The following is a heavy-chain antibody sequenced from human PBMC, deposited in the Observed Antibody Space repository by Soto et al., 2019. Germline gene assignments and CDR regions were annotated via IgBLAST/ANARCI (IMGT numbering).Heavy chain of an antibody. J-gene: IGHJ6*02. CDR1: GGTFSSYA. D-gene: IGHD3-3*01. Sequence: SVKVSCKASGGTFSSYAISWVRQAPGQGLEWMGGIIPIFGTANYAQKFQGRVTITADESTSTAYMELSSLRSEDTAVYYCARVPVLRFLEGAEGWYYYCGMDGWGQGTTVTVSS. CDR2: IIPIFGTA. CDR3: ARVPVLRFLEGAEGWYYYCGMDG. V-gene: IGHV1-69*13.